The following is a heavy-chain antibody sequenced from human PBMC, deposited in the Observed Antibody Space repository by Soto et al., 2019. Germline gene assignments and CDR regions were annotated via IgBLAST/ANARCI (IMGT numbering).Heavy chain of an antibody. CDR1: GGTFSSYA. D-gene: IGHD3-22*01. J-gene: IGHJ3*02. CDR3: ARDLQFYSDSSGYRDVFDI. Sequence: AAVKVSCKAAGGTFSSYAISWVRQAPGQGLEWMGGIIPIFGTANYAQKFQGRVTITADESTSTAYMELSSLRSEDTAVYYCARDLQFYSDSSGYRDVFDICG. CDR2: IIPIFGTA. V-gene: IGHV1-69*13.